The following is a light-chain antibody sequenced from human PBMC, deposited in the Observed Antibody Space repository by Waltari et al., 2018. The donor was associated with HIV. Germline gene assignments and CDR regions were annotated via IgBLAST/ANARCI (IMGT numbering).Light chain of an antibody. CDR3: YSTDSSGNHRV. CDR1: ALPKKY. J-gene: IGLJ2*01. CDR2: EDS. Sequence: SYELTQPPSVSVSPGQTARITCSGDALPKKYAYWYQQKSGQAPVLVIYEDSKRPSGIPDRFSGSSSGTMDTLTISGAQVEDEADDYCYSTDSSGNHRVFGGGTKLTVL. V-gene: IGLV3-10*01.